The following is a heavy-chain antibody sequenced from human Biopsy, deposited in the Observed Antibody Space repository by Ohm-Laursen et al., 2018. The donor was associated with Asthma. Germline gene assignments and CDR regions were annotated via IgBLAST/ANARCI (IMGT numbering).Heavy chain of an antibody. Sequence: SLRLSCAASGFMFRGFGMHWVRQAPGKGLEWVAVISYDGNHKFYEDSVKGRFTISRDNSMNTLYLHMNSLRVEDTAVYYCARGLDYSGRSGFDYWGQGTLVTVSS. D-gene: IGHD3-10*01. CDR3: ARGLDYSGRSGFDY. CDR2: ISYDGNHK. J-gene: IGHJ4*02. CDR1: GFMFRGFG. V-gene: IGHV3-30*03.